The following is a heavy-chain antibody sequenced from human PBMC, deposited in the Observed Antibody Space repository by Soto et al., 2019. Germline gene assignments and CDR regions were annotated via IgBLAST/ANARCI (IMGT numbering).Heavy chain of an antibody. CDR1: GGSFSGYY. CDR3: ARGNCSGGSCYSVAFDI. D-gene: IGHD2-15*01. J-gene: IGHJ3*02. V-gene: IGHV4-34*01. CDR2: INHSGST. Sequence: SLTCAVYGGSFSGYYWSWIRQPPGKGLEWIGEINHSGSTNYNPSLKSRVTISVDTSKNQFSLKLSSVTAADTAVYYCARGNCSGGSCYSVAFDIWGQGTMVTVSS.